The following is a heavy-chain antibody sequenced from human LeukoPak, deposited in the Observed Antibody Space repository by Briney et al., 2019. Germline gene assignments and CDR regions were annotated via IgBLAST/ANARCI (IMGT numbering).Heavy chain of an antibody. V-gene: IGHV3-48*03. D-gene: IGHD3-22*01. J-gene: IGHJ3*02. CDR2: ISSSGSTK. CDR1: GFTFSSYE. Sequence: GGSLRLSCAASGFTFSSYEMNWVRQAPGKGLEWVSYISSSGSTKYYADSVKGRFTISRDNAKNSLYLQMNSLRAEDTAVYYCASRKSYYDSSGFSSDAFDIWGQGTMVTVSS. CDR3: ASRKSYYDSSGFSSDAFDI.